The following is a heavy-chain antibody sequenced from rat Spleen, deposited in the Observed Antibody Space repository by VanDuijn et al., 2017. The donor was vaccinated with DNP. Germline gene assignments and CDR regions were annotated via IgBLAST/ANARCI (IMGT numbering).Heavy chain of an antibody. J-gene: IGHJ1*01. V-gene: IGHV5-22*01. CDR1: GFTFSDYN. CDR2: ISYEGSST. CDR3: ARGPYWYFDF. Sequence: EVQLVESGGGLVQPGRSLKLSCAASGFTFSDYNMAWVRQAPKKGLEWVASISYEGSSTYYGDSVKGRFTISRDNAKSTLYLQMNSLRSEDTATYYCARGPYWYFDFWGPGTMVTVSS.